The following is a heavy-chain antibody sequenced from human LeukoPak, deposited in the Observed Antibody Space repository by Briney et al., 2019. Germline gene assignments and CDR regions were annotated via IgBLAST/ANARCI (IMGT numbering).Heavy chain of an antibody. J-gene: IGHJ4*02. V-gene: IGHV1-24*01. CDR1: GDTLTEFS. D-gene: IGHD3-22*01. CDR3: ATWYYYDSSDYYLADY. CDR2: FDPEDGET. Sequence: ASVKVSCKVSGDTLTEFSMHWVRQAPGKGLEWMGGFDPEDGETIYAQELQGRATMTKDTSTDTAYMELSSLRSEDTAVYYCATWYYYDSSDYYLADYWGQGTLVTVSS.